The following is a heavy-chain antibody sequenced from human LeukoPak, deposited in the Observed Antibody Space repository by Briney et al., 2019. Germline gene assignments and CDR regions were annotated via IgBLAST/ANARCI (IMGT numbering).Heavy chain of an antibody. CDR2: INHSGST. CDR3: ARSLALLRYIDF. V-gene: IGHV4-34*01. CDR1: GGSFSGYY. Sequence: SETLSLSCAVYGGSFSGYYWSWIRQPAGKGLEWIGEINHSGSTNYNPSLKSGVTISVDTSKNQFSLKLSSVTAADTAVYYCARSLALLRYIDFWGQGTLVTVSS. D-gene: IGHD3-3*02. J-gene: IGHJ4*02.